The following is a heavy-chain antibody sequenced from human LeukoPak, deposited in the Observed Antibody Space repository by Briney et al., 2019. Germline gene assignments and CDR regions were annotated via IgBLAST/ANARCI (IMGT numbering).Heavy chain of an antibody. D-gene: IGHD1-26*01. Sequence: GGSLRLSCAASGFTFSSYWMHWVRQAPGKGLVWISRINTDGSTTHYADSVKGRFTISRDNAKNTLSLQMNSLRAEDTAVYYCARDLKWEPDYWGQGTLVTVSS. CDR3: ARDLKWEPDY. J-gene: IGHJ4*02. V-gene: IGHV3-74*01. CDR2: INTDGSTT. CDR1: GFTFSSYW.